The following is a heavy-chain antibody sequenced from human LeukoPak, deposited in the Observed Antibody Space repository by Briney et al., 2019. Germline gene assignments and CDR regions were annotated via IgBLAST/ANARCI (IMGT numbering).Heavy chain of an antibody. CDR3: AKDRLRAYYYDSSGYPDY. D-gene: IGHD3-22*01. CDR2: ISGSGGST. J-gene: IGHJ4*02. CDR1: GFTFSSYA. V-gene: IGHV3-23*01. Sequence: PGGSLRLSCAASGFTFSSYAMSWVRQAPGKGLEWVSAISGSGGSTYYADSVKGRFTISRDNSKNTLYPQMNSLRAEDTAVYYCAKDRLRAYYYDSSGYPDYWGQGTLVTVSS.